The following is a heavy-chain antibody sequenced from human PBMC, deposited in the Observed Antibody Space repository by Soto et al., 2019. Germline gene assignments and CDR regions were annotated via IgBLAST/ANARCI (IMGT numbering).Heavy chain of an antibody. V-gene: IGHV3-23*01. CDR1: GFTFNSYA. CDR2: ISGNGGTT. CDR3: AKGKSHTLFGVDTLFDY. J-gene: IGHJ4*02. Sequence: QTGGSLILSCAASGFTFNSYAMSWVRQAPGKGLEWVSLISGNGGTTNYADSVKGRFTISRDNSKKKLYLQMDSLRAEDTAVYYCAKGKSHTLFGVDTLFDYWGQGTLVTVSS. D-gene: IGHD3-3*01.